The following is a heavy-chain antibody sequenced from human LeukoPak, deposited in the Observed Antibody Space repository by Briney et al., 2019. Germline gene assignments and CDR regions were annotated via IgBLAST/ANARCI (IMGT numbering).Heavy chain of an antibody. J-gene: IGHJ4*02. CDR2: ISGSGIST. V-gene: IGHV3-23*01. CDR1: GFTFISYT. Sequence: GGSLRLSCAASGFTFISYTMSWVRQAPGKGLEWVSTISGSGISTSYADSVKGRFTISRDNSKNTLYLQVNSLRAEDTAVYYCAMAFIGSGWTLDYWGQGTLVTVSS. CDR3: AMAFIGSGWTLDY. D-gene: IGHD6-19*01.